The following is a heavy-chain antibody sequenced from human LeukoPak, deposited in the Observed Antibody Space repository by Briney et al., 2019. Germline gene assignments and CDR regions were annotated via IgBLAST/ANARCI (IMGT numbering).Heavy chain of an antibody. J-gene: IGHJ4*01. CDR2: ISSSGSTI. V-gene: IGHV3-11*01. Sequence: GGSLRLSCAASGFTFSDYYMSWIRQAPGKGLEWVSYISSSGSTIYYADSVKGRFTISRDNAKNSLYLQMNSLRAEDTAVYYCANPGRGDPPNMGGVIGPRFYYFDSGAKEPRATVS. CDR1: GFTFSDYY. D-gene: IGHD3-10*01. CDR3: ANPGRGDPPNMGGVIGPRFYYFDS.